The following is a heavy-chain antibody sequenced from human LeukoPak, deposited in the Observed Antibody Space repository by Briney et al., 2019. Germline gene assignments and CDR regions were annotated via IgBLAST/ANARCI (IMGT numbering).Heavy chain of an antibody. CDR2: IIPIFGTA. Sequence: ASVKVSCKASGGTFSSYAISWVRQAPGQGLEWMGGIIPIFGTANYAQKFQGRVTITADESTSTAYMELSSLRSEDTAAYYCARGHNYGSGESVARAYWGQGTLVIVSS. CDR3: ARGHNYGSGESVARAY. D-gene: IGHD3-10*01. CDR1: GGTFSSYA. V-gene: IGHV1-69*13. J-gene: IGHJ4*02.